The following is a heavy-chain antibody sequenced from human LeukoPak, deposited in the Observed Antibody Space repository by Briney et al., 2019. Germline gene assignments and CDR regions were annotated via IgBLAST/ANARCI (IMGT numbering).Heavy chain of an antibody. J-gene: IGHJ6*02. D-gene: IGHD1-26*01. Sequence: GGSLRLSCAASGFTFSSYAMHWVRQAPGKGLEWVAVISYDGSNKYYADSVKGRFTISRDNSKNALYLQMNSLRAEDTAVYYCARAGGATTSGYYYGMDVWGQGTTVTVSS. V-gene: IGHV3-30-3*01. CDR1: GFTFSSYA. CDR3: ARAGGATTSGYYYGMDV. CDR2: ISYDGSNK.